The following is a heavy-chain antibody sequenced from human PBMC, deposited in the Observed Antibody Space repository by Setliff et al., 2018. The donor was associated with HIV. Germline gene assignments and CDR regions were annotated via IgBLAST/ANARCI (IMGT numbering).Heavy chain of an antibody. V-gene: IGHV3-30*02. CDR2: IRHDGSKR. J-gene: IGHJ6*02. Sequence: PGGSLRLSCAASGFTFSTYGMHWVRQTPGKGLEWVAFIRHDGSKRFYAGSVRGRFTISRDNSRNTLYLQMSSLRGEDTAVYYCGVFGMDVWGQGTTVTVSS. CDR1: GFTFSTYG. CDR3: GVFGMDV.